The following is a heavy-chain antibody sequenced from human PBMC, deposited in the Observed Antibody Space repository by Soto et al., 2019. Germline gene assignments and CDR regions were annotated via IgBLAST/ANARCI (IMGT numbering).Heavy chain of an antibody. CDR2: ISSSSSYI. CDR1: GFTFSSYS. CDR3: ARDGKRGVAATPVI. D-gene: IGHD2-15*01. V-gene: IGHV3-21*01. J-gene: IGHJ4*02. Sequence: PGGSLRLSCAASGFTFSSYSMNWVRQAPGKGLEWVSSISSSSSYIYYADSVKGRFTISRDNAKNSLYLQMNSLRAEDTAVYYCARDGKRGVAATPVIWGQGTLVTVSS.